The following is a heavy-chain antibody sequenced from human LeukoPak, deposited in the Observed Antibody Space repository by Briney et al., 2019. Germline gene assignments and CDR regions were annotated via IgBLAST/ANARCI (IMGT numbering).Heavy chain of an antibody. D-gene: IGHD2-8*01. CDR1: GFTFSSYG. J-gene: IGHJ6*03. Sequence: GGSLRLSCAASGFTFSSYGMSWVRQAPGKGLEWVSAISGSGGSTYYADSVKGRFSISRDSSKNILYLQMNSLRAEDTAVYYCAKDRCSNGIGCYYYYMDVWGKGTTVTISS. CDR3: AKDRCSNGIGCYYYYMDV. V-gene: IGHV3-23*01. CDR2: ISGSGGST.